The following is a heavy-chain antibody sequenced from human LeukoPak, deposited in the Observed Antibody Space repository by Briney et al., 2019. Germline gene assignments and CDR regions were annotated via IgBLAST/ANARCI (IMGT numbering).Heavy chain of an antibody. D-gene: IGHD5/OR15-5a*01. V-gene: IGHV1-24*01. CDR2: FDPEDGET. Sequence: ASVKVSCKASGYTFISYYMHWVRQAPGKGLEWMGGFDPEDGETIYAQKFQGRVTMTEDTSTDTAYMELSSLRSEDTAVYYCATDSTITDYYYYMDVWGKGTTVTVSS. CDR1: GYTFISYY. CDR3: ATDSTITDYYYYMDV. J-gene: IGHJ6*03.